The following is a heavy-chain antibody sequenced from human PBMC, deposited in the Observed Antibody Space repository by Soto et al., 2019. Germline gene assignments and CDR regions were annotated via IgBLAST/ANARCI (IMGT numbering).Heavy chain of an antibody. V-gene: IGHV4-34*01. CDR2: INHSGST. J-gene: IGHJ6*03. CDR3: ARERGSVVVPAAPFYYYYYMDV. Sequence: PSETLSLTCAVSGGSFSGYYWSWIRQPPGKGLEWIGEINHSGSTNYNPSLKSRVTISVDTSKNQFSLKLSSVTAADTAVYYCARERGSVVVPAAPFYYYYYMDVWGKGTTVTVSS. D-gene: IGHD2-2*01. CDR1: GGSFSGYY.